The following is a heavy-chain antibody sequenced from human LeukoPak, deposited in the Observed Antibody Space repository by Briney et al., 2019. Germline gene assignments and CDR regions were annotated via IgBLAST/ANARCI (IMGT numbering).Heavy chain of an antibody. D-gene: IGHD3-10*01. Sequence: SETLSLTCTVSGGSISSSSYYWGWIRQPPGKGLEWIGSIYYSGSTYYNPSLKSRVTISVDTSKNQFSLKLSSVTAADTAVYYCVGVRGGYYMDVWGKGTTVTVSS. V-gene: IGHV4-39*07. CDR3: VGVRGGYYMDV. CDR1: GGSISSSSYY. J-gene: IGHJ6*03. CDR2: IYYSGST.